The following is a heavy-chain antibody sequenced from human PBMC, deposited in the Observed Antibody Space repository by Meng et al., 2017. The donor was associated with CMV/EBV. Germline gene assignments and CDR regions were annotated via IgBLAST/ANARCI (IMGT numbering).Heavy chain of an antibody. CDR2: IIPIFGTA. CDR1: GGTFSSYA. Sequence: QVHSVTSWAEVQKPGSSVKVSCKASGGTFSSYAISWVRQAPGQGLEWMGGIIPIFGTANYAQKFQGRVTITADESTSTAYMELSSLRSEDMAVYYCARAGDYGGRGYFDYWGQGTLVTVSS. CDR3: ARAGDYGGRGYFDY. J-gene: IGHJ4*02. D-gene: IGHD4-23*01. V-gene: IGHV1-69*12.